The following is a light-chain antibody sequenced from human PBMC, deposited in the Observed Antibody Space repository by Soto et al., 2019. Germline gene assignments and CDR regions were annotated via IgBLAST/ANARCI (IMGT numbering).Light chain of an antibody. V-gene: IGLV2-23*02. CDR3: CSYAGSSAYV. CDR2: EVN. J-gene: IGLJ1*01. CDR1: SSDVGGYNY. Sequence: QSALTQPPSASGSPGQSVAISCTGTSSDVGGYNYVSWYQQHPGKAPKLMIYEVNKRPSGVSNRFTGSKSGNTASLTISGLQAEDEADYYCCSYAGSSAYVFGTGTKVTVL.